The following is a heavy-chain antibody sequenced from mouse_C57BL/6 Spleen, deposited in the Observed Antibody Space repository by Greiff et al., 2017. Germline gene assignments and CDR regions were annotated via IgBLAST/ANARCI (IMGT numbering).Heavy chain of an antibody. V-gene: IGHV1-5*01. J-gene: IGHJ4*01. CDR3: TAAGYYDAMDY. CDR1: GYTFTSYW. CDR2: IYPGNSDT. D-gene: IGHD1-2*01. Sequence: EVKLVESGTVLARPGASVKMSCKTSGYTFTSYWMHWVKQRPGQGLEWIGAIYPGNSDTSYNQKFKGKANLTAVTSASTAYMELSSLTNEDSAVYYCTAAGYYDAMDYWGQGTSVTVSS.